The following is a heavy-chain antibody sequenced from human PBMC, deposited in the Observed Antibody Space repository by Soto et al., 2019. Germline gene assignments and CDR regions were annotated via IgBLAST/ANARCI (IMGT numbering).Heavy chain of an antibody. Sequence: QVQLQESGPGLVKPSETLSLTCTVTRGSISSYYWSWIRQPPGKGLEWIGYIYYSGSTNYNPSLKSHVIISVDTSKNLFSLKLSSVTAADTAVYYCAGHLEIPDARRGWLVPWGQGILVAFSS. CDR3: AGHLEIPDARRGWLVP. CDR2: IYYSGST. D-gene: IGHD1-7*01. J-gene: IGHJ5*02. CDR1: RGSISSYY. V-gene: IGHV4-59*08.